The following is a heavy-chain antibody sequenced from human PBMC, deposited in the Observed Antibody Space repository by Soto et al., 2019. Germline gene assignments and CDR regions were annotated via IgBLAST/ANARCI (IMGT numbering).Heavy chain of an antibody. CDR2: IYYIGST. D-gene: IGHD3-10*01. CDR1: GGSISSGGYY. CDR3: ARDLRFRGFYGIDV. Sequence: QVQLQESGPGLVKPSQTLSLTCTVSGGSISSGGYYWSWIRQHPGKGLEWIGYIYYIGSTYYNPSLKSRVTISVDTSKTQVSLKLSSVTAADTAVYYCARDLRFRGFYGIDVWGQGTTVTVSS. V-gene: IGHV4-31*03. J-gene: IGHJ6*02.